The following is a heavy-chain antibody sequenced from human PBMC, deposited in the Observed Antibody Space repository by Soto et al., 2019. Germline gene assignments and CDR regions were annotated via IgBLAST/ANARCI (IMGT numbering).Heavy chain of an antibody. J-gene: IGHJ4*02. V-gene: IGHV3-15*01. Sequence: GSSLRPSCEASGCTFSNAWMSWFRQAPGKGLEWVGRIKSKTDGGTTGYAAPVKGRFTISRDDSKNTLYLQMNSLKTEDTAVYYCTTDINGQLLFDYWGQGTLVTVSS. CDR1: GCTFSNAW. D-gene: IGHD1-1*01. CDR2: IKSKTDGGTT. CDR3: TTDINGQLLFDY.